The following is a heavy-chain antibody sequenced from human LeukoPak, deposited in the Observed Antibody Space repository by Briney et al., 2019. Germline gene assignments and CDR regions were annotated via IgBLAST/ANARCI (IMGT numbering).Heavy chain of an antibody. CDR3: ARDRAAADLDY. CDR2: IWYDGSNK. CDR1: GFTFSSYG. D-gene: IGHD6-13*01. J-gene: IGHJ4*02. V-gene: IGHV3-33*01. Sequence: GKSLRLSCAASGFTFSSYGMHWVRQAPGKGLEWVAVIWYDGSNKFYADSVKGRFTISRDNSKNTLYLQMNSLRAEDTAVYYCARDRAAADLDYWGQGTLVTVSS.